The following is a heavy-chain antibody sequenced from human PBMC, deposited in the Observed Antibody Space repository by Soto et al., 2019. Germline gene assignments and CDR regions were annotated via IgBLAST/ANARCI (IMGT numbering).Heavy chain of an antibody. J-gene: IGHJ4*02. CDR2: ISGSGGNT. Sequence: EVQLLESGGGLVQPGGSLRLSCAASGFIFTNCAMSWVRQSPGKGLEWVSGISGSGGNTYYADSVKGRFTISRDNSKNTLYLQMNSLRAEDTAVYYCAKAIAGSRYYFDSWGQGTLVTVSS. CDR3: AKAIAGSRYYFDS. V-gene: IGHV3-23*01. CDR1: GFIFTNCA. D-gene: IGHD1-26*01.